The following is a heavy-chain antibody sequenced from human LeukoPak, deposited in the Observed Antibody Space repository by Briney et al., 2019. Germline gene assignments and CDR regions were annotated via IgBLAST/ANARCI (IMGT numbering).Heavy chain of an antibody. D-gene: IGHD6-19*01. CDR1: GGSISSGDYY. CDR2: IYYSGST. V-gene: IGHV4-30-4*01. CDR3: AREIASGWYPYYFDY. Sequence: SQTLSLTCTVSGGSISSGDYYWRWIRQPPGKGLEWIGYIYYSGSTYYNPSLKSRVTISVDTSKNQFSLKLSSVTAADTAVYYCAREIASGWYPYYFDYWGQGTLVTVSS. J-gene: IGHJ4*02.